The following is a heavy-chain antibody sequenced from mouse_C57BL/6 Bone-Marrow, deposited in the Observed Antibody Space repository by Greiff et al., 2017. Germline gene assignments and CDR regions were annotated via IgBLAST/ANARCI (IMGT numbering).Heavy chain of an antibody. Sequence: QVQLQQSGPELVKPGASVKISCKASGYAFSSSWMNWVKQRPGKGLEWIGRIYPGDGDTNYNGKFKGKATLTADKSSSTAYMQLSSLTSEDSAVYFCASPLTGTRVAYWGQGTLVTVSA. CDR2: IYPGDGDT. V-gene: IGHV1-82*01. J-gene: IGHJ3*01. CDR1: GYAFSSSW. CDR3: ASPLTGTRVAY. D-gene: IGHD4-1*01.